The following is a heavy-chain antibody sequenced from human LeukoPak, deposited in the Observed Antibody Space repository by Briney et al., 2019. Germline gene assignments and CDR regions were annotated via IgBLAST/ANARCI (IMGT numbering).Heavy chain of an antibody. D-gene: IGHD6-6*01. J-gene: IGHJ3*02. Sequence: GGSLRLSCAASGFTFSSYWISWVRQAPGKGLEWVANIKQDGSEKYYVDSVKGRFTISRDNAKNSLYLQMNSLRAEDTAVYYCAREGSSSLKAAFDIWGQGTMVTVSS. CDR2: IKQDGSEK. V-gene: IGHV3-7*01. CDR3: AREGSSSLKAAFDI. CDR1: GFTFSSYW.